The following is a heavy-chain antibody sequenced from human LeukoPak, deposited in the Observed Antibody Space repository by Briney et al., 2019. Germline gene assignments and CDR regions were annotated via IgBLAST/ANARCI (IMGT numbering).Heavy chain of an antibody. Sequence: ASVKVSCKASGYTFRGDYMHWVRQAPGQGLEWMGRINPNSGVTNYAQNFQGRVTVTRDTSISTAYMELSRLSSDDTAVYYCARVGIGTTFFDYWGQGTLVTVSS. CDR3: ARVGIGTTFFDY. V-gene: IGHV1-2*06. CDR2: INPNSGVT. J-gene: IGHJ4*02. D-gene: IGHD1-1*01. CDR1: GYTFRGDY.